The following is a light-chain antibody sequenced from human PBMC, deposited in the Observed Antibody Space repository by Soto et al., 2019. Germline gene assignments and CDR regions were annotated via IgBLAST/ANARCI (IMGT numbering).Light chain of an antibody. CDR3: SSYTTSNTRQIV. Sequence: QSALTQPASVSGSPGQSITISCTGTSSDDGGYNYVSWYQQHPGKAPKFIIYDVSNRPSGVSNRFSGSKSGNTASLTISGLQAEDEADYYCSSYTTSNTRQIVFGTGTKLTVL. J-gene: IGLJ1*01. V-gene: IGLV2-14*01. CDR1: SSDDGGYNY. CDR2: DVS.